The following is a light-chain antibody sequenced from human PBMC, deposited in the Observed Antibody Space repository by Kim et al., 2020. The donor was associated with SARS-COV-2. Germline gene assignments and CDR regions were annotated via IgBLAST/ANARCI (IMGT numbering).Light chain of an antibody. V-gene: IGKV1-39*01. Sequence: DIQMTQSPSSLSASVGDRVTITCRTSQNINSHLNWYHQKPGKAPKLLIYATSTLQSGVPSRFSGSGSATDFTLTITSLHPDDFATYYCQQSYSTLHTFGQGTKLEI. CDR3: QQSYSTLHT. J-gene: IGKJ2*01. CDR2: ATS. CDR1: QNINSH.